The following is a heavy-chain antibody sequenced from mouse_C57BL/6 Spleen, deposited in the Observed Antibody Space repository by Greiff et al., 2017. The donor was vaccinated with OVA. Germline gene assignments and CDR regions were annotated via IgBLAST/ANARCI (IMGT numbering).Heavy chain of an antibody. V-gene: IGHV1-82*01. J-gene: IGHJ2*01. CDR3: ARALNWDPDY. Sequence: QVQLQQSGPELVKPGASVKISCKASGYAFSSSWMNWVKQRPGKGLEWIGRIYPGDGDTNYNGKFKGKATLTADKSSSTAYMQLSSLTSEDSAVYFCARALNWDPDYWGQGTTLTVSS. D-gene: IGHD4-1*02. CDR2: IYPGDGDT. CDR1: GYAFSSSW.